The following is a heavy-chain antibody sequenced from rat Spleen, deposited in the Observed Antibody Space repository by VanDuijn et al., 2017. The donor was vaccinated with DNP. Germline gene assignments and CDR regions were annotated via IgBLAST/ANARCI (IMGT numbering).Heavy chain of an antibody. CDR2: ISPSGGST. D-gene: IGHD1-10*01. CDR3: TRHLGNYNYNWFTY. J-gene: IGHJ3*01. V-gene: IGHV5-25*01. Sequence: EVQLVESGGGFVQPGRSLKLSCAASGFTFSIYDMAWVRQVPAKGLEWVATISPSGGSTFYRDSVKGRFTVSRDNAESSLYLQMDSLRSEDTATYYCTRHLGNYNYNWFTYWGQGTLVTVSS. CDR1: GFTFSIYD.